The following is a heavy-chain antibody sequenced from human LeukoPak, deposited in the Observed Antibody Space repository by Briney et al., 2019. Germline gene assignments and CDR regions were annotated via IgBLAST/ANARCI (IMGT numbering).Heavy chain of an antibody. CDR2: INHSGST. V-gene: IGHV4-34*01. CDR3: ARARRGLDY. CDR1: GGSFSGYY. Sequence: SETLSLTCAVYGGSFSGYYWSWIRQPPGKGLEWIGEINHSGSTNYNPSLKSRVTISVDTSKNQFSLKLSSATAADTAVYYCARARRGLDYWGQGTLVTVSS. J-gene: IGHJ4*02.